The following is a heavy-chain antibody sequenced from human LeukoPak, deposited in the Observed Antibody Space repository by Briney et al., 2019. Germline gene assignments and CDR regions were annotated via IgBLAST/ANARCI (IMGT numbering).Heavy chain of an antibody. V-gene: IGHV4-4*07. J-gene: IGHJ4*02. Sequence: SETLSLTCSVSGDSISSYYWSWIRQPAAKGREWIGRIYTTGNTDYNPSLKSRVTMSVDTSKNQFSLNLSSVTAADTAVYYCARDARGWSGFDYWGQGTLVTVSS. CDR1: GDSISSYY. D-gene: IGHD3-3*01. CDR2: IYTTGNT. CDR3: ARDARGWSGFDY.